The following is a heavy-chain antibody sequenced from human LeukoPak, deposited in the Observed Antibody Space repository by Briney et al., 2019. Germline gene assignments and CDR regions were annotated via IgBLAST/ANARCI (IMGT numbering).Heavy chain of an antibody. D-gene: IGHD3-10*01. J-gene: IGHJ4*02. CDR1: GFTFSNYN. CDR3: ARDSLLLVRGVLD. Sequence: PGGSLRLSCAASGFTFSNYNMNWVRQAPGKGLEWVSSISSSSSYIYYADSVKGRFTISRDNAKNSLYLQMNSLRAEDTAVYYCARDSLLLVRGVLDWGQGTLVTVSS. V-gene: IGHV3-21*01. CDR2: ISSSSSYI.